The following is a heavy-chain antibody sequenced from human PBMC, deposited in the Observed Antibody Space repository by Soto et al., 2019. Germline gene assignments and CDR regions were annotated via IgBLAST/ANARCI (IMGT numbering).Heavy chain of an antibody. V-gene: IGHV1-46*01. D-gene: IGHD3-10*01. Sequence: AASVKVSCKASGYKFINHYIHWVRQAPGVGLEWMGIINPNGGGTDYAQKFQGRVTMTTDTYASTVHMELSSLRSEDTAVYFCARDSSASATSYSFGYWGQGTLVTVSS. CDR3: ARDSSASATSYSFGY. CDR2: INPNGGGT. J-gene: IGHJ4*02. CDR1: GYKFINHY.